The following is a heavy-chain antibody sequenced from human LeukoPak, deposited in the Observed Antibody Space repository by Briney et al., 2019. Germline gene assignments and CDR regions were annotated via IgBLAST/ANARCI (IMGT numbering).Heavy chain of an antibody. CDR2: INPSGGST. J-gene: IGHJ4*02. CDR3: ARDILSSLSSWQDLMDYGEPFDY. D-gene: IGHD4-17*01. Sequence: ASVKVSYKASGYTFTSYYMHWERQASGQGLEWMGVINPSGGSTSYAQKFQGRVTMTRDTSTSTVYMELSSLRSEDTAVYYCARDILSSLSSWQDLMDYGEPFDYWGQGTLVTVSS. CDR1: GYTFTSYY. V-gene: IGHV1-46*01.